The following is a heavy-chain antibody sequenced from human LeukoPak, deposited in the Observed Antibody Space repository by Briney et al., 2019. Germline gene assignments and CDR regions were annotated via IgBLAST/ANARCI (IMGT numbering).Heavy chain of an antibody. V-gene: IGHV4-31*03. D-gene: IGHD4-23*01. Sequence: SQTLSLTCTVSGGSISSGDYYWGWIRQHPGKGLEWIGYIYYSGSTYYNPSLKSRITISLDTSKNQFSLRLSSVTAADTAVYYCPRSAAGVVRFFDYWGQGTLVTVSS. J-gene: IGHJ4*02. CDR3: PRSAAGVVRFFDY. CDR1: GGSISSGDYY. CDR2: IYYSGST.